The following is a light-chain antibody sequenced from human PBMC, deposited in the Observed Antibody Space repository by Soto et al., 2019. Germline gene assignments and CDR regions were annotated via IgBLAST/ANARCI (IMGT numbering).Light chain of an antibody. CDR1: QSVTKY. CDR2: DVS. Sequence: EVVLTQSPATLSLSPGERATLSCRASQSVTKYLAWYQQKPGQALRLLIYDVSKRATGIPASFSGSGSETDFTLTISSLEPGDFAVYYCHQRSNWPLTFGGGTKLEIK. J-gene: IGKJ4*01. V-gene: IGKV3-11*01. CDR3: HQRSNWPLT.